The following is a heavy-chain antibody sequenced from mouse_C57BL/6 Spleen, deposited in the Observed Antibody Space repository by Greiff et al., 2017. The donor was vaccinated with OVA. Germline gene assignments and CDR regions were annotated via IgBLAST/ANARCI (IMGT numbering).Heavy chain of an antibody. CDR2: ISDGGSYT. CDR1: GFTFSSYA. Sequence: EVNVVESGGGLVKPGGSLKLSCAASGFTFSSYAMSWVRQTPEKRLEWVATISDGGSYTYYPDNVKGRFNISRDNAKNNLYLQMAELKAVDKGTYYCARGRAKWDYWGQGTTLTVSS. V-gene: IGHV5-4*03. D-gene: IGHD3-3*01. CDR3: ARGRAKWDY. J-gene: IGHJ2*01.